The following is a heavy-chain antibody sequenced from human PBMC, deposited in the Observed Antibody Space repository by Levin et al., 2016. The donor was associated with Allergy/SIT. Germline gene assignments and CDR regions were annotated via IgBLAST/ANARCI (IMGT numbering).Heavy chain of an antibody. J-gene: IGHJ6*03. CDR1: GGSISSSNW. CDR3: ARGGQKRFLEWLQDYYMDV. CDR2: IYHSGST. V-gene: IGHV4-4*02. D-gene: IGHD3-3*01. Sequence: SETLSLTCAVSGGSISSSNWWSWVRQPPGKGLEWIGEIYHSGSTNYNPSLKSRVTISVDKSKNQFSLKLSSATAADTAVYYCARGGQKRFLEWLQDYYMDVWGKGTTVTVSS.